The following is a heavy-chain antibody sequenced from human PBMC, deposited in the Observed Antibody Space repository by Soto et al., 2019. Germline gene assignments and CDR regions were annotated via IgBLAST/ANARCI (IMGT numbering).Heavy chain of an antibody. Sequence: GGSLRLSCAASGFTFSSYAMSWVRQAPGKGLEWVSAISGSGGSTYYADSVKGRFTISRDNSKNTLYLQMNSLRAENTAVYYCAKDTSRRGGSLDYWGQGTLVTVSS. J-gene: IGHJ4*02. V-gene: IGHV3-23*01. CDR3: AKDTSRRGGSLDY. CDR2: ISGSGGST. D-gene: IGHD2-15*01. CDR1: GFTFSSYA.